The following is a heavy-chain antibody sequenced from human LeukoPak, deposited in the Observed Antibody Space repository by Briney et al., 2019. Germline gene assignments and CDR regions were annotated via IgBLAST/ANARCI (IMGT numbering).Heavy chain of an antibody. CDR2: IYTSGST. CDR1: GGSISSGSYY. Sequence: SETLSLTCTVPGGSISSGSYYWSWIRQPAGKGLEWIVRIYTSGSTYYNPSLKSRVTISVDTSKNQFSLKLSSVTAADTAVYYCARVISTAVAGTAPFDYWGQGTLVTVSS. CDR3: ARVISTAVAGTAPFDY. D-gene: IGHD6-19*01. V-gene: IGHV4-61*02. J-gene: IGHJ4*02.